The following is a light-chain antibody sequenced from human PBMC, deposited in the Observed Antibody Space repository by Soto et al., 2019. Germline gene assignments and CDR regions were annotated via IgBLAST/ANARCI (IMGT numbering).Light chain of an antibody. J-gene: IGKJ1*01. CDR1: QSVNSN. CDR3: QQNNNSPPA. Sequence: EIVMTQSPATLSVSPGERATLSCRASQSVNSNLAWYQQKPGQAPRLLIYGASTRATGIPARFSGSGSGTEFTLTISSLQSEDFAVYYCQQNNNSPPAFGQGTKVEIK. V-gene: IGKV3-15*01. CDR2: GAS.